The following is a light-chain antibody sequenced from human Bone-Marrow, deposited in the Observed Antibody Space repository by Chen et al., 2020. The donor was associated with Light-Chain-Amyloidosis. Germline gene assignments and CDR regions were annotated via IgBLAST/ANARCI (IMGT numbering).Light chain of an antibody. V-gene: IGLV3-25*03. Sequence: SYELTQPPSVSVSPGQTARITCSGDDLPTKYAYWYQQKPGQAPVLVIHRDTERPSGISVRFSGSSAATTATLTISGVQAEDEADYHCQSADSSGTYEVIFGGGTKLTVL. CDR1: DLPTKY. CDR3: QSADSSGTYEVI. J-gene: IGLJ2*01. CDR2: RDT.